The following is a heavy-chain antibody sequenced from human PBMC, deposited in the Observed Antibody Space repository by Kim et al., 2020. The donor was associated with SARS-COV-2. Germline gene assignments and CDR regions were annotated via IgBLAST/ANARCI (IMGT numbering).Heavy chain of an antibody. Sequence: SQKFQGRVTITRDTSASTAYMELSSLRSEDTAVYYCARDIVATITSPFGYWGQGTLVTVSS. D-gene: IGHD5-12*01. J-gene: IGHJ4*02. V-gene: IGHV1-3*01. CDR3: ARDIVATITSPFGY.